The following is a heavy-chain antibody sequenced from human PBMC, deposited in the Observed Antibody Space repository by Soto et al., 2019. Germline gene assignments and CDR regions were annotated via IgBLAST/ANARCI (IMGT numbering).Heavy chain of an antibody. CDR1: GFSLSTSGMR. CDR2: TDWDDDK. V-gene: IGHV2-70*04. CDR3: ARWDYYYGMDV. Sequence: GSGPTLVNPTQTLTLTCTFSGFSLSTSGMRVSWIRQPPGKALEWLARTDWDDDKFYSTSLKTRLTISKDTSKNQVVLTMTNMDPVDTATYYCARWDYYYGMDVWGQGTTVTVSS. J-gene: IGHJ6*02.